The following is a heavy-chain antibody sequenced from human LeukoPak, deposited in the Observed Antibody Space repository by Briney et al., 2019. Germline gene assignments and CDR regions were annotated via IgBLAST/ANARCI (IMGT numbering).Heavy chain of an antibody. Sequence: ASVKVSCKASGYTFTGYYIHWVRQAPGQGLEWMGWINPNRGGTNYAQKFQGRVTMTRDTSISTAYMELSRLTSDDTAVYYCARFAIADDYWGQGTLVTVSS. CDR2: INPNRGGT. CDR1: GYTFTGYY. J-gene: IGHJ4*02. CDR3: ARFAIADDY. V-gene: IGHV1-2*02. D-gene: IGHD2/OR15-2a*01.